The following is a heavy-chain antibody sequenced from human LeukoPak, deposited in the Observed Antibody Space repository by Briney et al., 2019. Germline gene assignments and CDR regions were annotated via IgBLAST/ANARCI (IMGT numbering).Heavy chain of an antibody. D-gene: IGHD1-26*01. V-gene: IGHV1-18*04. CDR2: ISAYNGNT. CDR1: GYTFTNYG. Sequence: ASVKLSCKASGYTFTNYGISWVRQDTGQGLEWLGWISAYNGNTHYAQKLQGRVTMTTDTSTSTAYMELRSLRSDDTAAYYCARGGYSGSYNDYWGQGTLVTVSS. CDR3: ARGGYSGSYNDY. J-gene: IGHJ4*02.